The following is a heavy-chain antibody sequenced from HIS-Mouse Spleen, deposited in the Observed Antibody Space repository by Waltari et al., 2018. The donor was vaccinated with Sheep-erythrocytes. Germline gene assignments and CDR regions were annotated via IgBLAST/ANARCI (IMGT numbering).Heavy chain of an antibody. CDR1: GFPFSGYA. Sequence: QVQLVESGGGVVQPGRSLRLSCAASGFPFSGYAMHWVRQAPGKGLEWVAVISYDGSNKYYADSVKGRFTISRDNSKNTLYLQMNSLRAEDTAVYYCARGAFDIWGQGTMVTVSS. CDR2: ISYDGSNK. J-gene: IGHJ3*02. CDR3: ARGAFDI. V-gene: IGHV3-30-3*01.